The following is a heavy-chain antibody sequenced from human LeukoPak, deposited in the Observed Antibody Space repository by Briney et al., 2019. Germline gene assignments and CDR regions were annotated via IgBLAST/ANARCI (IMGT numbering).Heavy chain of an antibody. D-gene: IGHD3-22*01. V-gene: IGHV3-9*01. CDR1: GFTFDDYA. Sequence: GGSLRLSCASSGFTFDDYAMHWLRQAPGKGLEWVSGISWNSGSIGYADSVKGRFTISRDNAKNSLYLQMNSLRAEDTALYYCAKMFYDSSGYYLDYWGQGTLVTVSS. CDR2: ISWNSGSI. J-gene: IGHJ4*02. CDR3: AKMFYDSSGYYLDY.